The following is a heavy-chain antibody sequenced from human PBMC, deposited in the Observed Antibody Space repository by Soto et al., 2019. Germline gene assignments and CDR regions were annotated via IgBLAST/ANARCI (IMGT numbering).Heavy chain of an antibody. Sequence: TLSLTCTVSGGSISSYYCSWIRQPPGKGLEWIGEIYYSGSTNYNPSLKSRVTISVDKSKNQFSLKLSSVTAVDTAVYYCARCVGDSYFDYWGQGTLVTVSS. CDR1: GGSISSYY. CDR3: ARCVGDSYFDY. J-gene: IGHJ4*02. D-gene: IGHD2-21*02. V-gene: IGHV4-59*12. CDR2: IYYSGST.